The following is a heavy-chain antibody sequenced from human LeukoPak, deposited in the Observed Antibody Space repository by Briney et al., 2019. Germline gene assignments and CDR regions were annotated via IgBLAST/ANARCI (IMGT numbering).Heavy chain of an antibody. CDR1: GFTFSNYV. CDR3: AKSGLNRFDY. D-gene: IGHD2-15*01. Sequence: HPGGSLRLSCAASGFTFSNYVMNWVRQAPGKGLEWVSSISGSGGETFYADSVKGRFTISRDNSKHTLYLQMNSLRADDTALYYCAKSGLNRFDYWGQGTLVTVSS. CDR2: ISGSGGET. V-gene: IGHV3-23*01. J-gene: IGHJ4*02.